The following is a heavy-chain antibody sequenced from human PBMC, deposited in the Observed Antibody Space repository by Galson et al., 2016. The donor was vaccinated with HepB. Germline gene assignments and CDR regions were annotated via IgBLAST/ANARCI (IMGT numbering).Heavy chain of an antibody. Sequence: VKVSCKASGFNLGTSTVQWVRQAPGQHLEWIGWMLAGGSSTNYAQNFQERATFTRDMSRNTAYMELSRLTSEDTAVYYCARVDAPGAPVVPAAIGLDYWGQGTLVAVSS. D-gene: IGHD2-2*01. CDR1: GFNLGTST. J-gene: IGHJ4*02. V-gene: IGHV1-58*01. CDR2: MLAGGSST. CDR3: ARVDAPGAPVVPAAIGLDY.